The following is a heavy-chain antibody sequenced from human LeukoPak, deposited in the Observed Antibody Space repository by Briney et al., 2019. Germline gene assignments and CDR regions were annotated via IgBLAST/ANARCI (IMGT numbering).Heavy chain of an antibody. D-gene: IGHD3-3*01. Sequence: ASVKVSCKASGYTFTSYYMHWVRQALGQGLEWMGWMNPNSGNTGYAQKFQGRVTMTRNTSISTAYMELSSLRSEDTAVYYCARAQFDYDFWSGYYRGYYYYGMDVWGQGTTVTVSS. CDR1: GYTFTSYY. CDR3: ARAQFDYDFWSGYYRGYYYYGMDV. CDR2: MNPNSGNT. V-gene: IGHV1-8*02. J-gene: IGHJ6*02.